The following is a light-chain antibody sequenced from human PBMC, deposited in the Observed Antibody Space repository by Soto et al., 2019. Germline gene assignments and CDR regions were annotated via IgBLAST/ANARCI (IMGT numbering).Light chain of an antibody. CDR3: QQLNSYPIT. CDR1: QDITSY. CDR2: AAS. Sequence: IQLTQSPSSLSASVGDRVTITCRASQDITSYLAWYQQKPGQAPKLLIYAASTLQSGVPSRFSGSGSGTEFTLSFISAQPEDFATYYCQQLNSYPITFEHGKRLEL. J-gene: IGKJ5*01. V-gene: IGKV1-9*01.